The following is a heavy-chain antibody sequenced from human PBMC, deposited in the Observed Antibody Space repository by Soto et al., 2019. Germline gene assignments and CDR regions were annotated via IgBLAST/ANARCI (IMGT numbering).Heavy chain of an antibody. D-gene: IGHD3-3*01. CDR1: GGSISSYY. J-gene: IGHJ6*02. CDR3: ARLRYDFWSGYNYGMDV. V-gene: IGHV4-59*01. Sequence: QVQLQESGPRLVKPSETLSLTCTVSGGSISSYYWSWIRQPPGKGLEWIGYIYYNGSTNYNPSLKSRVTISVERSKTHFSLKLSSVTAADTAVYYCARLRYDFWSGYNYGMDVWGQGTTVTVSS. CDR2: IYYNGST.